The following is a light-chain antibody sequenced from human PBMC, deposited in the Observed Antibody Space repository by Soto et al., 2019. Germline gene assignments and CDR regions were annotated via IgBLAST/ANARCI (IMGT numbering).Light chain of an antibody. CDR3: QQYGSSPTT. CDR1: QSVSSSY. J-gene: IGKJ1*01. CDR2: GAS. Sequence: EIVLTQSPGTLSLSPGERATLSCRASQSVSSSYLAWYQQKPGQAPRLLIYGASSRATGIPDRFSGSGSGTGFSLSISRREPEDCAVYYCQQYGSSPTTFGQGTKVEIK. V-gene: IGKV3-20*01.